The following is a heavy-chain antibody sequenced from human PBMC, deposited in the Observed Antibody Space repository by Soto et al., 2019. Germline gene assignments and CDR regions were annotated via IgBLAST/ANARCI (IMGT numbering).Heavy chain of an antibody. CDR2: IYYSGST. Sequence: PSETLSLTCTVSGGSISSGGYYWSWIRQHPGKGLEWIGYIYYSGSTYYNPSLKSRVTISVDTSKNQFSLKLSSVTAADTAVYYCARGGYCSGGLCPFDYWGQGTLVTVSS. V-gene: IGHV4-31*03. CDR3: ARGGYCSGGLCPFDY. J-gene: IGHJ4*02. D-gene: IGHD2-8*02. CDR1: GGSISSGGYY.